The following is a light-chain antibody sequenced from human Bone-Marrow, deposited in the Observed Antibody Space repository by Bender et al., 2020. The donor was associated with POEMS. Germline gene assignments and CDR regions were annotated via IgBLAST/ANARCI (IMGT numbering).Light chain of an antibody. Sequence: QSALTQSASVSGSPGQSITISCTGSNSDIGSYNYVSWYQQHPGKAPKLIIYEDSERPSGVSTRFSGSKSGKTASLTISGLQAEDEADYHCCSYAGSGTWVFGGGTKLTVL. V-gene: IGLV2-23*01. CDR2: EDS. CDR3: CSYAGSGTWV. J-gene: IGLJ3*02. CDR1: NSDIGSYNY.